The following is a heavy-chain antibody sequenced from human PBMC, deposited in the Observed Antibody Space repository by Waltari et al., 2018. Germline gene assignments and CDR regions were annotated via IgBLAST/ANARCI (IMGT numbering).Heavy chain of an antibody. CDR1: GYTFTDYY. D-gene: IGHD1-20*01. J-gene: IGHJ5*02. CDR2: VDPEDGET. Sequence: EVQLVQSGAEVKKPGATVKISCKASGYTFTDYYMHWVQQAPGKGLEWMGRVDPEDGETRHAEKFQGRVTITADTSTDTAYMELSSLRSEDTAVYYCATGIRITGTREGWFDPWGQGTLVTVSS. CDR3: ATGIRITGTREGWFDP. V-gene: IGHV1-69-2*01.